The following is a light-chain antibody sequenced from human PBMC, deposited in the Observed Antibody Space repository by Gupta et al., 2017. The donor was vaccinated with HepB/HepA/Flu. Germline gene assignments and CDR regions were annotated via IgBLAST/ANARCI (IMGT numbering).Light chain of an antibody. CDR2: DVG. Sequence: QPALTHPASVSGSPGQSITISCTGSSSDVGGYNYVAWYQQHPGKVPKLMIYDVGKRPSGVSDRFSGSKSDNTASLTISGLQAEDEAHYYCSSDTSSSTWVFGGGTKLTVL. CDR3: SSDTSSSTWV. J-gene: IGLJ3*02. CDR1: SSDVGGYNY. V-gene: IGLV2-14*03.